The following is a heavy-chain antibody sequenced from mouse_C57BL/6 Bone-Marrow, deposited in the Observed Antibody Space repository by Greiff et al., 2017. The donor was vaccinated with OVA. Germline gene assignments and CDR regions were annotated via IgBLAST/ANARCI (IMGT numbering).Heavy chain of an antibody. V-gene: IGHV5-17*01. Sequence: EVKLEESGGGLVKPGGSLKLSCAASGFTFSDYGMHWVRQAPEKGLEWVAYISSGSSTIYYADTVKGRFTISRDNAKNTLFLQMTSLRSEDTAMYYCARPVITTVVANPWGQGTSVTVSS. CDR3: ARPVITTVVANP. CDR1: GFTFSDYG. D-gene: IGHD1-1*01. J-gene: IGHJ4*01. CDR2: ISSGSSTI.